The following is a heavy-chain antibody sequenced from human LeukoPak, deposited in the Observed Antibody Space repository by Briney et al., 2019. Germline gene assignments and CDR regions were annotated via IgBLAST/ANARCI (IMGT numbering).Heavy chain of an antibody. CDR3: ASGAVTTVDYFDY. V-gene: IGHV4-30-4*01. CDR2: IYYSGST. Sequence: SQTLSLTCTVSGGSISSGDYHWSWIRQPPGKGLEWIGYIYYSGSTYYNPSLKSRVTISVDTSRNQFSLKLSFVTAADTAVYYCASGAVTTVDYFDYWGQGTLVTVSS. CDR1: GGSISSGDYH. J-gene: IGHJ4*02. D-gene: IGHD4-17*01.